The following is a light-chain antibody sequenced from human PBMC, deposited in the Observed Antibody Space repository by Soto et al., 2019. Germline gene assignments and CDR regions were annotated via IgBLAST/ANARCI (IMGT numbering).Light chain of an antibody. CDR1: QSVSTS. Sequence: ETVMTQSPATLSVSPGERATLSCRASQSVSTSLAWYQQKPGQAPRLVISVTSTRATGVPARFSGSGSGTEFTLTISSLQSEDFAVYYCQQYNEWPPTFGQGTKVEI. CDR3: QQYNEWPPT. V-gene: IGKV3-15*01. CDR2: VTS. J-gene: IGKJ1*01.